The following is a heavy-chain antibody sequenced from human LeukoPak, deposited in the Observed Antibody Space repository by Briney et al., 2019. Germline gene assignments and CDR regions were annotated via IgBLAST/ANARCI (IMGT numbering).Heavy chain of an antibody. Sequence: GGSLRLSCAASGFTFSSYALSWVRQAPGKGLEWVSGISGSGSTDYADFVKGRFTISRDNAKNSLYLQMNSLRAEDTALYYCAKGLWFGELLLKEPFDYWGQGTLVTVSS. CDR2: ISGSGST. V-gene: IGHV3-23*01. CDR3: AKGLWFGELLLKEPFDY. CDR1: GFTFSSYA. J-gene: IGHJ4*02. D-gene: IGHD3-10*01.